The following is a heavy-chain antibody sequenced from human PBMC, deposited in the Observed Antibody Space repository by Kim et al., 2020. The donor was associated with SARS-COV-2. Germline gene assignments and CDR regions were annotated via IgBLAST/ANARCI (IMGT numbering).Heavy chain of an antibody. CDR2: IIPIFGTA. CDR1: GYTFSSYG. Sequence: SVKVSCKASGYTFSSYGISWVRQAPGQGLEWMGGIIPIFGTANYGQKFQGRVTITADESTSTAYMELSSLRSEDTAVYYCARDQSSSGWRQLGDYYYGMDVWGQGTTVTVSS. D-gene: IGHD6-19*01. V-gene: IGHV1-69*13. CDR3: ARDQSSSGWRQLGDYYYGMDV. J-gene: IGHJ6*02.